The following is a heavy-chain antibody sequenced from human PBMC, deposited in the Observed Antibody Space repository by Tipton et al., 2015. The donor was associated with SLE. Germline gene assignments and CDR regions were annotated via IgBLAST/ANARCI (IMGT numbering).Heavy chain of an antibody. D-gene: IGHD3-22*01. CDR1: GFTSSNYA. CDR3: AKADLYNDNLYYFDF. V-gene: IGHV3-23*03. J-gene: IGHJ4*02. Sequence: SLRLSCAASGFTSSNYAMHWVRQAPGKGLEWVSVLYGGGRNTFYADFVKGRFAISRDEPKNTLYLQMTGLRPEDTAVYYCAKADLYNDNLYYFDFWGQGTLVTVSS. CDR2: LYGGGRNT.